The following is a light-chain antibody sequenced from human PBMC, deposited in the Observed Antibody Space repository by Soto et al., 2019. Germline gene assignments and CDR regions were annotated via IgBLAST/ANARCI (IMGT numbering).Light chain of an antibody. CDR3: QQLLSYPIT. Sequence: DIQMTQSPSTLSGSVGDRVTITCRASQTISSWLSWYQQKPGKAPKLLIYKASTLKSGVPSRFSGSGSGTEFTLTISSLQPEDFATYYCQQLLSYPITFGQGTRREIK. CDR2: KAS. V-gene: IGKV1-5*03. J-gene: IGKJ5*01. CDR1: QTISSW.